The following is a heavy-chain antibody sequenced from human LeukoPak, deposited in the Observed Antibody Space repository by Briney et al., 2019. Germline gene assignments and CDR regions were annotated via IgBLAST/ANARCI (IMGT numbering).Heavy chain of an antibody. D-gene: IGHD1-1*01. J-gene: IGHJ4*02. CDR2: IRSKAYGGTT. CDR1: GFTFSSYA. Sequence: PGGSLRLSCAASGFTFSSYAMSWVRQAPGKGLEWVGFIRSKAYGGTTEDAASVKGRFAISRDDSKSIAYLQMNSLKTEDTAVYYCIRGGANSPFDYWGQGTLVTVSS. V-gene: IGHV3-49*04. CDR3: IRGGANSPFDY.